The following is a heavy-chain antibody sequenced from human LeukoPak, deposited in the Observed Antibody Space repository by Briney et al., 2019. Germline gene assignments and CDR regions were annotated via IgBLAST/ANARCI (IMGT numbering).Heavy chain of an antibody. CDR2: IYYSGST. CDR1: GGSISSYY. CDR3: ARLRTMTNYYYYYGMDV. D-gene: IGHD3-22*01. Sequence: SETLSLTCTVSGGSISSYYWGWIRQPPGKGLEWIGSIYYSGSTYYNPSLKSRVTISVDTSKNQFSLKLSSVTAADTAVYYCARLRTMTNYYYYYGMDVWGQGTTVIVSS. J-gene: IGHJ6*02. V-gene: IGHV4-39*01.